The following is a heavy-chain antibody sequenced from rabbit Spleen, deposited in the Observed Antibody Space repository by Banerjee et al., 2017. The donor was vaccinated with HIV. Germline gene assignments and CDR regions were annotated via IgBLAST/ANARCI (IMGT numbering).Heavy chain of an antibody. CDR3: VRDLDGVIGWNFGW. Sequence: QEQLVESGGGLVKPEGSLKLSCTASGFSFSNKAVMCWVRQAPGKGLEWIACINAVTGKAVYASWAKGRFTFSKTSSTTVTPQMTSLTAADTATYFCVRDLDGVIGWNFGWWGPGTLVTVS. CDR2: INAVTGKA. CDR1: GFSFSNKAV. J-gene: IGHJ4*01. D-gene: IGHD1-1*01. V-gene: IGHV1S45*01.